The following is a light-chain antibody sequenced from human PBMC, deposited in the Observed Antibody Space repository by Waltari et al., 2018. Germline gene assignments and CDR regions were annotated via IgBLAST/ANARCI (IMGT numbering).Light chain of an antibody. CDR1: QSVTNNY. V-gene: IGKV3-20*01. CDR3: QQYASSPA. CDR2: GAS. J-gene: IGKJ2*01. Sequence: EPASLSCRASQSVTNNYLAWYQQKPGQAPILLIFGASSRASGTPDRFSGSGSGTDFTLTISRLEPDDFAVYYCQQYASSPAFGQGTKLEIK.